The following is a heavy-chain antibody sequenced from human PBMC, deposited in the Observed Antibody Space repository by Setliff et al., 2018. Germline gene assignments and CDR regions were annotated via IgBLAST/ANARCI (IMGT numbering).Heavy chain of an antibody. Sequence: PSETLSLTCTVSGGSISSSSYYWGWIRQPPGKGLEWIGEIYHSGSTKYNPSLKSRVTISVDTSKNQFSLKLSSVTAADTAVCYCASVVEDYYDSSGYFLPSYYFDYWGQGTLVTVSS. J-gene: IGHJ4*02. CDR3: ASVVEDYYDSSGYFLPSYYFDY. D-gene: IGHD3-22*01. V-gene: IGHV4-39*07. CDR1: GGSISSSSYY. CDR2: IYHSGST.